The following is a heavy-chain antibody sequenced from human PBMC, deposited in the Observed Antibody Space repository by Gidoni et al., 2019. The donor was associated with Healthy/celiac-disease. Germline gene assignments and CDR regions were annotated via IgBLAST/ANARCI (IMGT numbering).Heavy chain of an antibody. CDR1: GGTFRSYA. CDR3: ARDYYDSSGYYPKEGAFDI. CDR2: IIPIFGTA. Sequence: HVQLVQSGAEVKKPGSSVKGSCKASGGTFRSYAISWVRQAPGQGLEWMGGIIPIFGTANYAQKFQGRVTITADESTSTAYMELSSLRSEDTAVYYCARDYYDSSGYYPKEGAFDIWGQGTMVTVSS. V-gene: IGHV1-69*01. D-gene: IGHD3-22*01. J-gene: IGHJ3*02.